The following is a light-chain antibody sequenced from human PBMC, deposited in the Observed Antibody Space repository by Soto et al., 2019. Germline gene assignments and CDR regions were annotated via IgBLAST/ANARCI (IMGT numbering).Light chain of an antibody. Sequence: EIVMTLSPPTLSVSPGDRAPLSCRARQSVSSNLAWYQQKPGQAPRLLIYGASTRATGIPARFSGSGSGTEFTLTISSLQSEDFAVYYCQQYNNWPRTFGQGTEVDIK. CDR1: QSVSSN. V-gene: IGKV3-15*01. CDR3: QQYNNWPRT. CDR2: GAS. J-gene: IGKJ1*01.